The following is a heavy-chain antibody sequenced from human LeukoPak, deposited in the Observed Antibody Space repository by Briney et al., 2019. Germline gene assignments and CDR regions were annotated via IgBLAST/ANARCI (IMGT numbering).Heavy chain of an antibody. V-gene: IGHV3-7*01. Sequence: PGGSLRLSCATSGFTFSSYWMSWVRQAPGKGLEWVANIKQDGSEKYYVDSVKGRFTISRDNAKNSLYLQMNSLRAEDTAVYYCARAGSHSNSGYDYWGQGTLVTVSS. CDR1: GFTFSSYW. D-gene: IGHD5-12*01. CDR2: IKQDGSEK. CDR3: ARAGSHSNSGYDY. J-gene: IGHJ4*02.